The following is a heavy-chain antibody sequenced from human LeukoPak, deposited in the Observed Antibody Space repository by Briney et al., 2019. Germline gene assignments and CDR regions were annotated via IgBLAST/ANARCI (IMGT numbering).Heavy chain of an antibody. Sequence: PSETLSLTCTVSGDSISGFYWSWIRQPPGKGLEWIGHIYYSGSTNYNPSLKSRVTISVDTSKNRFSLKLSSMTAADTAVYYCARGVVAAPTNFDYWGQGTLVTVSS. CDR3: ARGVVAAPTNFDY. D-gene: IGHD2-15*01. V-gene: IGHV4-59*01. CDR1: GDSISGFY. J-gene: IGHJ4*02. CDR2: IYYSGST.